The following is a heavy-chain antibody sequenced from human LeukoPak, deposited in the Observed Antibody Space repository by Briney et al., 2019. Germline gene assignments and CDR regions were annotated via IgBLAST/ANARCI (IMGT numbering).Heavy chain of an antibody. CDR3: AISPIGYCSSTSCPSYFDY. Sequence: SVKVSCKASGGTFSSYAISWVRQAPGQGLEWMGGIIPIFGTANYAQKFQGRVTITTDESTSTAYMELSSLRSEDTAVYYCAISPIGYCSSTSCPSYFDYWGQGTLVTVFS. CDR2: IIPIFGTA. D-gene: IGHD2-2*01. CDR1: GGTFSSYA. J-gene: IGHJ4*02. V-gene: IGHV1-69*05.